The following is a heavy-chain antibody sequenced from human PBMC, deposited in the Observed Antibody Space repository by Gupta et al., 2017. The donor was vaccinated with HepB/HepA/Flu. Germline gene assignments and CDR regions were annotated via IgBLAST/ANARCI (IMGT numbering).Heavy chain of an antibody. V-gene: IGHV3-23*01. CDR1: GFTLSSNA. CDR3: AKDLHAYSAMDV. D-gene: IGHD3-16*01. J-gene: IGHJ6*03. CDR2: SGSDFSA. Sequence: EVQVLESGGGLVQPGGSLRLSCAVSGFTLSSNAMIWVRQAPGKGLEFVSGSGSDFSAHYGDSVKGRFTISRDNSKNTVYLQMNSLRADDTALYDCAKDLHAYSAMDVWEKGPRSPSP.